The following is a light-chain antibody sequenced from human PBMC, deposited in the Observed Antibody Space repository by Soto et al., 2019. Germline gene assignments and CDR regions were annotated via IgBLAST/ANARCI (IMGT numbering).Light chain of an antibody. CDR1: QSLGTW. CDR2: DVS. CDR3: QQYFSYPLT. J-gene: IGKJ4*01. Sequence: DIQMTQSPSTLSASVGDRVIITCRASQSLGTWLAWYQQKPGTAPVLLIYDVSRLESGVPSRFSGRGSGTEFTLTISSLQPDDFATYHCQQYFSYPLTFGGRTKVEIK. V-gene: IGKV1-5*01.